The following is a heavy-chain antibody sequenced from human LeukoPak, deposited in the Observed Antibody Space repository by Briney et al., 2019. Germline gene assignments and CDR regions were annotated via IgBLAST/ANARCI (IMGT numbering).Heavy chain of an antibody. J-gene: IGHJ4*02. Sequence: SVKVSCKASGGTFSSYAISWVRQAPGQGLEWMGGIIPIFGTANYAQKFQGRVTITTDESTSTAYMELSSLRSEDTAVYYCARDLEPNDLWSGYTLDYWGQGTLVTVSS. CDR2: IIPIFGTA. CDR3: ARDLEPNDLWSGYTLDY. D-gene: IGHD3-3*01. CDR1: GGTFSSYA. V-gene: IGHV1-69*05.